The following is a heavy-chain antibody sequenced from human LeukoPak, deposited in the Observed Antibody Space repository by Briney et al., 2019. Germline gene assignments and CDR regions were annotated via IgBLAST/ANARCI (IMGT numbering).Heavy chain of an antibody. Sequence: SETLSLTCTVSGGSISSYYWSWIRQPAGKGLEWIGRIYTSGSTNYNPSLKSRVTISVDTSKNQFSLKLSSVTAADTAVYYCARANYYDNSGYSRGAFDIWGQGTMVTVSS. CDR2: IYTSGST. CDR3: ARANYYDNSGYSRGAFDI. CDR1: GGSISSYY. D-gene: IGHD3-22*01. J-gene: IGHJ3*02. V-gene: IGHV4-4*07.